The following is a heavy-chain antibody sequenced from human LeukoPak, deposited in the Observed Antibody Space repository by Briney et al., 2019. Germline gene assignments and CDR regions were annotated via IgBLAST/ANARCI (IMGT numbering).Heavy chain of an antibody. Sequence: GGSLRLSCSASGFTFTTYGMNWVRQAPGKGLEWVSGIGGSGTRTYYADSVKGRFTISRDNSKNTLYLQMNSLRAEDTALYYCARWGSSPSGYYYYYYMDVWGKGTTVTVSS. CDR1: GFTFTTYG. D-gene: IGHD6-6*01. CDR3: ARWGSSPSGYYYYYYMDV. J-gene: IGHJ6*03. CDR2: IGGSGTRT. V-gene: IGHV3-23*01.